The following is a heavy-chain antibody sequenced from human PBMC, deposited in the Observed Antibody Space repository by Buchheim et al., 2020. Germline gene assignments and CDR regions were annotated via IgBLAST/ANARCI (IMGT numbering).Heavy chain of an antibody. V-gene: IGHV3-48*03. CDR2: ISSRGITI. J-gene: IGHJ4*02. Sequence: EVQLVESGGGLVQPGGSLRLSCVASGFPFSSYEMNWVRQAPGKGLEWVSYISSRGITIYYPDPVKGGFTISRDNARTPWYLKMNGLRAEDTAVYYCAKSIAPIDYWGQGAL. CDR3: AKSIAPIDY. CDR1: GFPFSSYE. D-gene: IGHD2-15*01.